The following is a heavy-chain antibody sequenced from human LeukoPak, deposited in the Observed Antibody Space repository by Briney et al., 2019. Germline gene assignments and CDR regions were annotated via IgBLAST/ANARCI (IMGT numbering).Heavy chain of an antibody. D-gene: IGHD4-17*01. J-gene: IGHJ4*02. CDR2: ISGGGTNT. Sequence: GGSLRLSCVASRFXFSSYGMAWVRQAPGKGLDWFSSISGGGTNTYHGDSVKGRVTISRDNSKNTLYLQMNSLRAEDTAVYYCARATVTTVPDSWGRGTLVTVSS. CDR1: RFXFSSYG. V-gene: IGHV3-23*01. CDR3: ARATVTTVPDS.